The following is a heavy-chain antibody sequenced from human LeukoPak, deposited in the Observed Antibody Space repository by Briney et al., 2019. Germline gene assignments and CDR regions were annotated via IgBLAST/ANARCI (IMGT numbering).Heavy chain of an antibody. Sequence: SETLSLTCTVSGGSVSSGSYYWSWIRQPPGKGLEWIGYIYYSGSTYYNPSLKSRVTISVDTSKNQFSLKLSSVTAADTAVYYCARERVNGYCSSTSCYKSNWFDPWGQGTLVTVSS. CDR2: IYYSGST. D-gene: IGHD2-2*02. CDR1: GGSVSSGSYY. CDR3: ARERVNGYCSSTSCYKSNWFDP. V-gene: IGHV4-30-4*01. J-gene: IGHJ5*02.